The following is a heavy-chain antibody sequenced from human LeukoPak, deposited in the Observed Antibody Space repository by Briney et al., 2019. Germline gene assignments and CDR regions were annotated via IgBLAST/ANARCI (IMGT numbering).Heavy chain of an antibody. CDR3: ARPGSPAAGASDFHH. V-gene: IGHV1-46*01. J-gene: IGHJ1*01. CDR2: INPSSGST. CDR1: EYPFTSYY. Sequence: ASVKVSCKTSEYPFTSYYIHWVRQAPGQGLEWMGLINPSSGSTSYAQKFLGRVTMTRDTSTSTVHMDLSSLRSEDMAVYYCARPGSPAAGASDFHHWGQGTPVTVSS. D-gene: IGHD6-13*01.